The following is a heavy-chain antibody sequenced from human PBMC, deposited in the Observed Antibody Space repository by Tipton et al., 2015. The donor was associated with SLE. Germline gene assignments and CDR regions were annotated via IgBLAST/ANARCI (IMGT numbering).Heavy chain of an antibody. Sequence: TLSLTCTVSGGSISSYYWSWIRQPPGKGLEWIGEINHSGSTNYNPSLKSRVTISVDTSKNQFSLKLSSVTAADTAVYYCAREEKDAFDIWGQGTMVTVSS. CDR3: AREEKDAFDI. CDR2: INHSGST. CDR1: GGSISSYY. V-gene: IGHV4-34*01. J-gene: IGHJ3*02.